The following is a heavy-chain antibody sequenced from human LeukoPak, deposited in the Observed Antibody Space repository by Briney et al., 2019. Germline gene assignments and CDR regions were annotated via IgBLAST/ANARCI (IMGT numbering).Heavy chain of an antibody. J-gene: IGHJ3*02. CDR3: ARDCSGGSCYGAFDI. D-gene: IGHD2-15*01. Sequence: SETLSLTCTVSGASIRSGDYYWSWVRQPPGKGLEWIGYIYDSGSTYYNPSLKSRITISVDTSENRFSLKLSSVTATDTAVYYCARDCSGGSCYGAFDIWGQGTMVTVSS. V-gene: IGHV4-30-4*01. CDR1: GASIRSGDYY. CDR2: IYDSGST.